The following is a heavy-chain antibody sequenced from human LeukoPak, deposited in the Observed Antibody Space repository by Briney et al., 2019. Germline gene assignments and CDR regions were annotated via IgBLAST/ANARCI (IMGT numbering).Heavy chain of an antibody. J-gene: IGHJ4*02. CDR1: GFSFSIYW. Sequence: PGGSLRLSCAASGFSFSIYWMSWVRQAPGKGLEWVANIKQDGSEKYYVDSVKGRFTISRDNAKNSLYLQMNSLRAEDTAVFYCARDVRDYYGSGSFYNYWGQGTLVTVSS. CDR3: ARDVRDYYGSGSFYNY. D-gene: IGHD3-10*01. V-gene: IGHV3-7*01. CDR2: IKQDGSEK.